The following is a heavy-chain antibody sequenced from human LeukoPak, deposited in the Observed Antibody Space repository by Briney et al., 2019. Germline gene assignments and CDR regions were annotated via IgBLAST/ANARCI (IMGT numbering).Heavy chain of an antibody. CDR1: VASISSSTYY. D-gene: IGHD3-9*01. Sequence: SETLSLTCTVSVASISSSTYYWGWIRQPPGKGLEWIRSIYYRGNTYYNPSLKSRVTISVDTSKNQFSLKLSSVTAADTAVYYCARHTGYYLTDAFNMWGQGTMVTVSS. CDR3: ARHTGYYLTDAFNM. V-gene: IGHV4-39*01. J-gene: IGHJ3*02. CDR2: IYYRGNT.